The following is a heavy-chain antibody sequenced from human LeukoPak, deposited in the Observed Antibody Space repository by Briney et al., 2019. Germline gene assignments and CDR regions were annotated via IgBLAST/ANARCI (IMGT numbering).Heavy chain of an antibody. V-gene: IGHV3-30*02. Sequence: PGGSLGLSCSASGFTFSNYWMSWVRQAPGKGLEWVAFIRYDGSNKYYADSVKGRFTISRDNSKNTLYLQMNSLRAEDTAVYYCAKVPNYDFWSGYYTLDYWGQGTLVTVSS. CDR1: GFTFSNYW. J-gene: IGHJ4*02. CDR3: AKVPNYDFWSGYYTLDY. D-gene: IGHD3-3*01. CDR2: IRYDGSNK.